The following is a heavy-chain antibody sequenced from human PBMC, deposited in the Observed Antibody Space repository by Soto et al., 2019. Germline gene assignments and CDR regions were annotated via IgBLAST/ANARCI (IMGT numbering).Heavy chain of an antibody. J-gene: IGHJ4*02. V-gene: IGHV3-30-3*01. CDR3: ARDRRIQLWPCFDY. CDR2: ISYDGSNK. D-gene: IGHD5-18*01. Sequence: PGGSLRLCCAASGFTFSSYAMHWVRQAPGKGLEWVAVISYDGSNKYYADSVKGRFTISRDNSKNTLYLQMNSLRAEDTAVYYCARDRRIQLWPCFDYWGQGTLVTVSS. CDR1: GFTFSSYA.